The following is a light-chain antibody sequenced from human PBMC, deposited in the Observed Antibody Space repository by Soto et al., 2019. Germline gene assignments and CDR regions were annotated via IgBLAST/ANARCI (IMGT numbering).Light chain of an antibody. CDR1: SWHSNYA. CDR3: QTWGDGIHV. J-gene: IGLJ1*01. V-gene: IGLV4-69*01. Sequence: QPVLTQSPSASASLGASVKLTCTLSSWHSNYAIAWHQQQPEKGPRYLMKVNSDGSHTKGDGIPDRFSGSSSGAERYLSISSLQPEDEADYYCQTWGDGIHVFGTGTKLTVL. CDR2: VNSDGSH.